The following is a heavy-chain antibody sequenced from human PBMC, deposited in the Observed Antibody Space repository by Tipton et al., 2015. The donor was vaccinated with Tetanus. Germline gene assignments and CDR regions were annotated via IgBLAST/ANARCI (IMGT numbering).Heavy chain of an antibody. J-gene: IGHJ4*02. Sequence: GSLRLSCAASGFTFSSFGMTWVRQAPGKGLEWVSSITGSSSYIYYADSVKGRFTISRDNAKNSLYLQMNSLRAEDTAMYYCARDIIRVGATRYFDHWGQGILVTVSS. CDR3: ARDIIRVGATRYFDH. CDR2: ITGSSSYI. D-gene: IGHD1-26*01. V-gene: IGHV3-21*01. CDR1: GFTFSSFG.